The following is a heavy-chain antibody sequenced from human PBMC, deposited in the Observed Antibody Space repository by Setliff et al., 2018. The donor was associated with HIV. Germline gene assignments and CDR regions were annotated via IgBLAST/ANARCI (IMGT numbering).Heavy chain of an antibody. V-gene: IGHV3-66*02. CDR2: IYGGGTT. Sequence: GGSLRLSCAASGFTVSSNYMRWVRQAPGKGLEWVSVIYGGGTTHYADSVKGRFTISRDNSKNTVYLQMNSLRVEDTAVYYCARAGITGTTLHPYWGQGTLVTVSA. J-gene: IGHJ4*02. D-gene: IGHD1-7*01. CDR3: ARAGITGTTLHPY. CDR1: GFTVSSNY.